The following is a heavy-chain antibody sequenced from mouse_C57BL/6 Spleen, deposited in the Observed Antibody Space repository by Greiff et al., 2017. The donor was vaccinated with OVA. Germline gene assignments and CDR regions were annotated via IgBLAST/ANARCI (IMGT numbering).Heavy chain of an antibody. J-gene: IGHJ3*01. CDR3: ARKRYGNYWFAY. CDR1: GFTFSDYG. V-gene: IGHV5-17*01. D-gene: IGHD2-1*01. Sequence: VQLQQSGGGLVKPGGSLKLSCAASGFTFSDYGMHWVRQAPEKGLEWVAYISSGSSTIYYADTVKGRFTISRDNAKNTLYLQMTSLRSEDTAMYYCARKRYGNYWFAYWGQGTLVTVSA. CDR2: ISSGSSTI.